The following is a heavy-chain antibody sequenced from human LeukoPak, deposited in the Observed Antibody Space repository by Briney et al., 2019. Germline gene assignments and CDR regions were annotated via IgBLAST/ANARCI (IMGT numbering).Heavy chain of an antibody. V-gene: IGHV3-48*01. J-gene: IGHJ4*02. CDR3: AREGATVTHGGVDY. CDR2: ISSSSSTI. D-gene: IGHD4-11*01. Sequence: QSGGSLRLSCAASGFTFSSYSMNWVRQAPGKGLEWVSYISSSSSTIYYADSVKGRFTISRDNAKNSLYLQMNSLRAEDTAVYYCAREGATVTHGGVDYWGQGTLVTVSS. CDR1: GFTFSSYS.